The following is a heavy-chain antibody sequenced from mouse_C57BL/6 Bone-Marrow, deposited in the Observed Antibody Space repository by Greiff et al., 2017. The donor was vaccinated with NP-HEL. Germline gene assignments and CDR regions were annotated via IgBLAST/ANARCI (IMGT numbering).Heavy chain of an antibody. D-gene: IGHD1-1*01. CDR1: GYTFTDYY. J-gene: IGHJ2*01. Sequence: EVKLQESGPVLVKPGASVKMSCKASGYTFTDYYMNWVKQSHGKSLEWIGVINPYNGGTSYNQKFKGKATLTVDKSSSTAYMELNSLTSEDSAVYYCAHYYGSSSLLFDYWGQGTTLTVSS. CDR2: INPYNGGT. CDR3: AHYYGSSSLLFDY. V-gene: IGHV1-19*01.